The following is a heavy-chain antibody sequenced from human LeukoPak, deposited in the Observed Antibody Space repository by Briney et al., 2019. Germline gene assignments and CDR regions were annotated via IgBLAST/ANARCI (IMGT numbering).Heavy chain of an antibody. J-gene: IGHJ4*02. CDR2: INPSGGST. V-gene: IGHV1-46*01. CDR1: GYTFTSYY. Sequence: GASVKVSCKASGYTFTSYYMHWVRQAPGQGLEWMGIINPSGGSTSYAQKFQGRATMTRDTSTSTVYMELSSLRSEDTAVHYCARLHMVRGFDYWGQGTLVTVSS. D-gene: IGHD3-10*01. CDR3: ARLHMVRGFDY.